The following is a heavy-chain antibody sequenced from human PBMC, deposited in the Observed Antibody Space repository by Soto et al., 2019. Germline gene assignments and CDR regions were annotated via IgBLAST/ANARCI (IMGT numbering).Heavy chain of an antibody. Sequence: QVQLVESGGGVVQPGRSLRLSCAASGFTFSSYGMHWVRQSPGKGLEWLAVISNDGSNKYYADSVKGRFTISRDNSKNTLYRQMNSLRAEDTAVYYCVKEWVYDSSGWSFDYWGQGTLVTVSS. D-gene: IGHD3-22*01. CDR1: GFTFSSYG. J-gene: IGHJ4*02. CDR2: ISNDGSNK. CDR3: VKEWVYDSSGWSFDY. V-gene: IGHV3-30*18.